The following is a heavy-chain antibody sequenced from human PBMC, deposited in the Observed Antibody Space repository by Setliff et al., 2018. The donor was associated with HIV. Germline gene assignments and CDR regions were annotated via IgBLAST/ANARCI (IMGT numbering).Heavy chain of an antibody. CDR1: GGSINRSGYY. Sequence: SETLSLTCTVSGGSINRSGYYWGWIRQSAGKGPEWIGHVYARGSANYNPSLTSRVTISVTTSKNQFSLKLSSVTAADTALYFCARATFGSTSSGINYYMDVWGKGTTVTSP. J-gene: IGHJ6*03. D-gene: IGHD3-10*01. CDR2: VYARGSA. V-gene: IGHV4-61*10. CDR3: ARATFGSTSSGINYYMDV.